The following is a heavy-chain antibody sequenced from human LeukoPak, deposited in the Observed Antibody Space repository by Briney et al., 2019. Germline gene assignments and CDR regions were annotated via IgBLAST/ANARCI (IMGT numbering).Heavy chain of an antibody. CDR2: IYYSGST. J-gene: IGHJ6*04. CDR3: ARGGERYSSGQYYYYYGMDV. CDR1: GGSISSYY. Sequence: SETLSLTCTVSGGSISSYYWSWIRQPPGKGLQWIGYIYYSGSTNYNPALKSRVTISVGTSKNQFSLRLSSVTVADTAVYYCARGGERYSSGQYYYYYGMDVWGKGTTVTVSS. D-gene: IGHD6-19*01. V-gene: IGHV4-59*01.